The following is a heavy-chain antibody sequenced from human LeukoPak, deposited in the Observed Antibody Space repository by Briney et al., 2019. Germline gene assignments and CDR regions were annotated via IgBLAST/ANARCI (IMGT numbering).Heavy chain of an antibody. D-gene: IGHD3-22*01. Sequence: ASVKVSCKASGYTFTSYGISWVRQAPGQGLEWMGWISAYNGNTNYAQKLQGRVTMTTDTSTSTAYMELRSLRSDDTAVYYCARASSGYDSGAFDIWGQGTMVTVSS. CDR3: ARASSGYDSGAFDI. CDR1: GYTFTSYG. J-gene: IGHJ3*02. CDR2: ISAYNGNT. V-gene: IGHV1-18*01.